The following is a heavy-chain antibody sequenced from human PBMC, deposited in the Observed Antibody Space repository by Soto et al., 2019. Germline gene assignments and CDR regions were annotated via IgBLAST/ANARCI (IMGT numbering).Heavy chain of an antibody. CDR1: GGSISSGDYY. CDR2: IYYSGST. CDR3: ARGYSYGYYYYYYGMDV. Sequence: TLSLTCTVSGGSISSGDYYWSWIRQPPGKGLEWIGYIYYSGSTYYNPSLKSRVTISVDTSKNQFSLKLSSVTAADTAVYYCARGYSYGYYYYYYGMDVWGQGTTVTVSS. D-gene: IGHD5-18*01. J-gene: IGHJ6*02. V-gene: IGHV4-30-4*01.